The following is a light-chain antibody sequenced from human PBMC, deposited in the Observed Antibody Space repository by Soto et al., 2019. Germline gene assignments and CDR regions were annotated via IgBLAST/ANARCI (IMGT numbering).Light chain of an antibody. CDR3: QQYGSSPPWYT. V-gene: IGKV3-20*01. CDR2: GAS. CDR1: QSVSSSY. J-gene: IGKJ2*01. Sequence: EIVLTQSPGTLSLSPGERATLSCRASQSVSSSYLAWYKQKPGQAPRLLIYGASSRATGIPDRFSASGSGTDFPLTISRLEPEDFAVYYCQQYGSSPPWYTFGQGTKLEIK.